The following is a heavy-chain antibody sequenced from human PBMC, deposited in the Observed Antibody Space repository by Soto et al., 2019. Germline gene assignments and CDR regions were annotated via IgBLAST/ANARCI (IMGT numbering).Heavy chain of an antibody. Sequence: QVQLVQSGAEVKKPGSSVKVSCKASGGTFSSYAISWVRQAPGQGLEWMGGIIPIFGTANYAQKFQGRVTITADEPTSTAYMELSSLRSEDTAVYYCVASASKYCSGGSCYSPTGLDYYGMDVWGQGTTVTVSS. J-gene: IGHJ6*02. V-gene: IGHV1-69*01. CDR3: VASASKYCSGGSCYSPTGLDYYGMDV. CDR2: IIPIFGTA. CDR1: GGTFSSYA. D-gene: IGHD2-15*01.